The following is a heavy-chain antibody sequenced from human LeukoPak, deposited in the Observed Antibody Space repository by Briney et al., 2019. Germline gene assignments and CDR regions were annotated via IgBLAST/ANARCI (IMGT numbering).Heavy chain of an antibody. CDR3: ARGRRIQLWYTLRGIDAFDI. CDR1: GGSFSGYY. Sequence: SETLSLTCAVYGGSFSGYYWSWIRQPPGKGLEWIGEINHSGSTNYNPSLKSRVTISVDTSKNQFSLKLSSVTAADTAMYYCARGRRIQLWYTLRGIDAFDIWGQGTMVTVSS. CDR2: INHSGST. D-gene: IGHD5-18*01. V-gene: IGHV4-34*01. J-gene: IGHJ3*02.